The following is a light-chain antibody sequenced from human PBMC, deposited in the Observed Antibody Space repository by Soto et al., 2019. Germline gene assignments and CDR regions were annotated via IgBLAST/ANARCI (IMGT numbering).Light chain of an antibody. J-gene: IGKJ5*01. CDR2: DAS. V-gene: IGKV3-20*01. Sequence: IVLTQSPGTLSLSPGERATLSCRASQSVSSYLAWYQQKPGQAPRLLIYDASSRATGSPDRFSGGGSGTDFTLTISRLEPEDFAVYYCQQYGYSPITFGQGTRLEIK. CDR3: QQYGYSPIT. CDR1: QSVSSY.